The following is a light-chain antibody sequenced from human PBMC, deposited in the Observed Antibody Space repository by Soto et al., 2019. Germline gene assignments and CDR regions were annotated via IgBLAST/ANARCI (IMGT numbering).Light chain of an antibody. CDR3: CSNSGSSTRV. J-gene: IGLJ2*01. V-gene: IGLV2-14*01. CDR2: DVT. Sequence: QSALTQPASVSGSPGQSITISCTGTSSDIGAYNYVSWYQHHPGKAPKLMIYDVTNRPSGVSNRFSGSKSGNTASLTISGLQAEDEADYYCCSNSGSSTRVFGGGTKLTVL. CDR1: SSDIGAYNY.